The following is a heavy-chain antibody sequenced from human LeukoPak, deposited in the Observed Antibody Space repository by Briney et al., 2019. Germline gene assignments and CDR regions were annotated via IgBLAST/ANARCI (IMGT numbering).Heavy chain of an antibody. CDR3: ARVPRSGGSIDY. Sequence: GGSLRLSCAASGVTFSDYYMTWIRQAPGKGLEWVSYISSSGGTTHYADSVKGRFTISRNNAKNSLFVQMSNLRAEDTAVYYCARVPRSGGSIDYWGQGTLVAVSS. J-gene: IGHJ4*02. V-gene: IGHV3-11*01. CDR2: ISSSGGTT. D-gene: IGHD6-19*01. CDR1: GVTFSDYY.